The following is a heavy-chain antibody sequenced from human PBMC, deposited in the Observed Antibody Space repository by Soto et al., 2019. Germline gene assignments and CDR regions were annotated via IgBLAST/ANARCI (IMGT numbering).Heavy chain of an antibody. V-gene: IGHV3-33*01. CDR3: TRATFDV. Sequence: PGGSLRLSCAVTGFDFTTYAMHWVRQTPDKGLEWVAIIWFDGIKEFYAESVRGRFTISIDTSKNTVFLQMNNVRAEDTALYYCTRATFDVWGQGXTVTVSS. J-gene: IGHJ6*02. CDR2: IWFDGIKE. CDR1: GFDFTTYA.